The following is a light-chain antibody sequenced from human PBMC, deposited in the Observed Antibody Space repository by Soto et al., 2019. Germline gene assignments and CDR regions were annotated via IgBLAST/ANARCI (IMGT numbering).Light chain of an antibody. CDR3: SSYTSSNTPLV. J-gene: IGLJ1*01. CDR1: SSDVGGYNY. Sequence: QPASVSGSPGQSITISCTGTSSDVGGYNYVSWYQQHPGKAPKLMIYDVSNRPSGVSNRFSGSKSGNTASLTISGLQAEDEADYYCSSYTSSNTPLVFGTGTKVTVL. V-gene: IGLV2-14*01. CDR2: DVS.